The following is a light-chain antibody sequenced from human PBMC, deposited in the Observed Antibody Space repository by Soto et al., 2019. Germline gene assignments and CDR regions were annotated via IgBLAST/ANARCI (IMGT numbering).Light chain of an antibody. Sequence: QSALTQPASVSGSPGQSITISYTGTSSDVGAYDYVSWSQQHPGKAPKLLIYEVSNRPSGVSNRFSASKSGNTASLTISGLQPEDEADYYCYSYTSRKNWMFGGGTKLTVL. CDR2: EVS. CDR3: YSYTSRKNWM. J-gene: IGLJ3*02. V-gene: IGLV2-14*01. CDR1: SSDVGAYDY.